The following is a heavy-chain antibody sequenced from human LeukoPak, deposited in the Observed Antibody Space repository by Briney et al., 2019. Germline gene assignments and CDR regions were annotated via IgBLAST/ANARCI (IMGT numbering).Heavy chain of an antibody. CDR1: GGSIGSYF. D-gene: IGHD3-16*01. CDR3: ARETYSYTLGGYSFDL. J-gene: IGHJ2*01. V-gene: IGHV4-59*01. Sequence: SETLSLTCTVSGGSIGSYFWSWNRQPLGKRLEWMGYIYYSGTTNYNPSLKSRVTMSMDRSKNQFSLKLTSVTAADTAVYYCARETYSYTLGGYSFDLWGRGTLVTVSS. CDR2: IYYSGTT.